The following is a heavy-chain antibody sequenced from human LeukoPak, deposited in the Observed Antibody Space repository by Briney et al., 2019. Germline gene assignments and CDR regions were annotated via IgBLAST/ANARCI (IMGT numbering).Heavy chain of an antibody. D-gene: IGHD3-16*02. CDR1: GFTFSSYW. CDR3: ERDVIGTRLDY. J-gene: IGHJ4*02. V-gene: IGHV3-74*01. CDR2: ISSDGSST. Sequence: GGSLRLSCAASGFTFSSYWIHWVRQAPGKGLLWVSRISSDGSSTSYADSVKGRFTISRDNAKNTLYMQMNSLRAEDTAVYYCERDVIGTRLDYWGQGTLVTVSS.